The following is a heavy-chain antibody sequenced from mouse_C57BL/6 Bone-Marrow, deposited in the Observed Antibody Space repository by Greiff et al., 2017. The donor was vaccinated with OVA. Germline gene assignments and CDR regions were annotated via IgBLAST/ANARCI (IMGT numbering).Heavy chain of an antibody. CDR3: ARPSYYDSAWFAY. D-gene: IGHD2-4*01. V-gene: IGHV5-15*01. CDR1: GFTFSDYG. CDR2: ISNLAYSI. Sequence: EVQLVESGGGLVQPGGSLKLSCAASGFTFSDYGMAWVRQAPRKGPAWVAFISNLAYSIYYADTVTGRFPISRENAKNTLDLEMSSLRSEDTAMYYCARPSYYDSAWFAYWGQGTLVTVSA. J-gene: IGHJ3*01.